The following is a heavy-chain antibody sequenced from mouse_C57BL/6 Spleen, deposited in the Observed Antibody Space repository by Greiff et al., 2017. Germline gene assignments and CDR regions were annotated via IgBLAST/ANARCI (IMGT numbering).Heavy chain of an antibody. V-gene: IGHV1-81*01. D-gene: IGHD2-3*01. Sequence: VKLMESGAELARPGASVKLSCKASGYTFTSYGISWVKQRTGQGLEWIGEIYPRSGNTYYNEKFKGKATLTADKSSSTAYMELRSLTSEDSAVYFCASSYDGYYFDVWGTGTTVTVSS. CDR3: ASSYDGYYFDV. CDR1: GYTFTSYG. J-gene: IGHJ1*03. CDR2: IYPRSGNT.